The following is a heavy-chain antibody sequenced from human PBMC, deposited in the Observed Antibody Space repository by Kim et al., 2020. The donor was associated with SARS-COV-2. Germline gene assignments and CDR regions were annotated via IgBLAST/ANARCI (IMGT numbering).Heavy chain of an antibody. Sequence: SETLSLTCAVYGGSFSGYYWSWIRQPPGKGLEWIGEINHSGSTNYNPSLKSRVTISVDTSKNQFSLKLSSVTAADTAVYYCARGVSDSGYDWSVVTAIRGYYFDYWGQGTLVTVSS. CDR3: ARGVSDSGYDWSVVTAIRGYYFDY. V-gene: IGHV4-34*01. D-gene: IGHD2-21*02. J-gene: IGHJ4*02. CDR2: INHSGST. CDR1: GGSFSGYY.